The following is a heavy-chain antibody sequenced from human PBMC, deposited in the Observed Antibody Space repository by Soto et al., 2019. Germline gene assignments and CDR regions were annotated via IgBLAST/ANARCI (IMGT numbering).Heavy chain of an antibody. Sequence: EVQLLESGGGLVQPGGSLRLSCAASGFTFSSYAMNWVRPAPGKGLEWVSAISGSGVSTYADSVKGRFTISRDNSKNTLYLQMNSLRAEDTAVYYCAKAQGYGSFDYWGQGTLVTVSS. J-gene: IGHJ4*02. D-gene: IGHD5-12*01. CDR1: GFTFSSYA. CDR2: ISGSGVST. V-gene: IGHV3-23*01. CDR3: AKAQGYGSFDY.